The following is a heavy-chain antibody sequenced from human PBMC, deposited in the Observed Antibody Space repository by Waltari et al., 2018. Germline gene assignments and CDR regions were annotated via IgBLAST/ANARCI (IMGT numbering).Heavy chain of an antibody. D-gene: IGHD3-3*01. Sequence: EVQLVESGGGLVRPGGSLRLSCAASGFNVTKYTMNWVRQAPGKGLEWVSSITSSSSYLNYADSVRGRFTISRDNAKNSLYLQMDSLRAEDTAVYYCAREFGVNIIYDGMDVWGQGTTVTVSS. CDR2: ITSSSSYL. CDR1: GFNVTKYT. CDR3: AREFGVNIIYDGMDV. J-gene: IGHJ6*02. V-gene: IGHV3-21*01.